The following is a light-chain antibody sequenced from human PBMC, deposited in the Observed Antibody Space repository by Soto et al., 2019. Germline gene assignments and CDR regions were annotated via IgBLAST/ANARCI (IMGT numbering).Light chain of an antibody. CDR2: EVS. V-gene: IGLV2-14*01. Sequence: QSALTQPASGSGSPGQTITISCTGASTDVGYYDYVSWYQLHPGKAPKLIIYEVSNRTSGISNRFSGSKSGDTASLTNSGLQAEDEGDYYCSCFSSTTTLYVFGTGTKGTVL. J-gene: IGLJ1*01. CDR3: SCFSSTTTLYV. CDR1: STDVGYYDY.